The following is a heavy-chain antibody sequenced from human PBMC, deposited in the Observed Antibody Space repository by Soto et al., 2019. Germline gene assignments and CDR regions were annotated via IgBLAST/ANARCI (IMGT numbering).Heavy chain of an antibody. J-gene: IGHJ1*01. Sequence: PGGSLRLSCAASGFTFTSYGMNWVRQAPGKGLDWVSAISGSGENTYYADSVKGRFTISRDNSKNTLYLQMNSLRADDTALYYCAKGPQLPQYFQHWGQGTLVTVSS. CDR3: AKGPQLPQYFQH. V-gene: IGHV3-23*01. CDR1: GFTFTSYG. CDR2: ISGSGENT. D-gene: IGHD2-2*01.